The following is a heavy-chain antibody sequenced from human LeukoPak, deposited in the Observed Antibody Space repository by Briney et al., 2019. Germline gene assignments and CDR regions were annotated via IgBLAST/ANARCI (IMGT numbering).Heavy chain of an antibody. D-gene: IGHD2-2*01. J-gene: IGHJ4*02. Sequence: GGSLRLSCAASGLTFSSHWMHWVRQAPGKGLVWVSRITNDGSSTTYADSVKGRFTISRDNAKNMLYLQVNSLRAEDTAMYHCARQTGESTNFDNWGQGTLVTVSS. CDR3: ARQTGESTNFDN. CDR1: GLTFSSHW. CDR2: ITNDGSST. V-gene: IGHV3-74*01.